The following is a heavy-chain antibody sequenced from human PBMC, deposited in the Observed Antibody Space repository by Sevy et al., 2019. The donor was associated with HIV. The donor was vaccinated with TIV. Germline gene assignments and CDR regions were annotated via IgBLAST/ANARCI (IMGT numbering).Heavy chain of an antibody. CDR3: ARSSHYCSSTSGSNTYYFDS. CDR1: GYTFTSYG. Sequence: ASVKVSCKASGYTFTSYGISWVRQAPGQGLEWMGWISAYNGNTNYAQKLQGRVTMTTDTSTSTAYMELRSLRSDDTAVYYCARSSHYCSSTSGSNTYYFDSWGQGTLVTVSS. J-gene: IGHJ4*02. V-gene: IGHV1-18*01. CDR2: ISAYNGNT. D-gene: IGHD2-2*01.